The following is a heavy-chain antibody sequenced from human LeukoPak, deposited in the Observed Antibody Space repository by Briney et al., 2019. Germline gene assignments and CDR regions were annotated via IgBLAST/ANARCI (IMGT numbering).Heavy chain of an antibody. D-gene: IGHD5-24*01. J-gene: IGHJ3*02. CDR1: GYTFTSYA. Sequence: ASVKVSCKASGYTFTSYAMHWVRQAPGQRLEWVGWINAGNGNTKYSQKFQGRVTITRDTSASTAYMELSSLRSEDTAVYYCARQSQFDAFDIWGQGTMVTVSS. CDR3: ARQSQFDAFDI. CDR2: INAGNGNT. V-gene: IGHV1-3*01.